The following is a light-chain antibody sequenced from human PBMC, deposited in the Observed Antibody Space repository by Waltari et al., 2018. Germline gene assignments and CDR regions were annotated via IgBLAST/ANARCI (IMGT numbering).Light chain of an antibody. J-gene: IGLJ3*02. CDR1: SLRTSY. CDR2: GKD. V-gene: IGLV3-19*01. Sequence: SSELTQDPGVSVDLGQTFTITCQGDSLRTSYATWYQLKPGQAPVLVIYGKDKRPSGIPDRFSGYSSGTTSSLTITGAQAEDEADYYCSSRNGRADQVVFAGGTKVTVL. CDR3: SSRNGRADQVV.